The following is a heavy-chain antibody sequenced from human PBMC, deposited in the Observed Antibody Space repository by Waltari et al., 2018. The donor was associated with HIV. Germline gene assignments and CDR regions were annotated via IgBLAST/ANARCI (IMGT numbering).Heavy chain of an antibody. CDR1: GGSISSANW. Sequence: QVQLQESGPGLVEPSRTLSLTCAVSGGSISSANWWNWVRQTPGKGLEWIGEMHPDGRNNYNPSLKSRASISVDKSKNQFSLTLNSVTAADTAVYYCARVLQGCSSNSCYLYWGQGILVTVS. CDR2: MHPDGRN. V-gene: IGHV4-4*02. J-gene: IGHJ4*02. D-gene: IGHD2-2*01. CDR3: ARVLQGCSSNSCYLY.